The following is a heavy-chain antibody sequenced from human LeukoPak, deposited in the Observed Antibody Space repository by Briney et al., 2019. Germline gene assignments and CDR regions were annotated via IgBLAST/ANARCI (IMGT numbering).Heavy chain of an antibody. D-gene: IGHD1-26*01. J-gene: IGHJ4*02. Sequence: ETLSLTCTVSGGSISSYYWSWIRQPAGKGLEWVANIKQDGSEKYYVDSVKGRFTISRDNAKNSLYLQMNSLRAEDTAVYYCAREFHSPSHGYWGQGTLVTVSS. V-gene: IGHV3-7*01. CDR2: IKQDGSEK. CDR3: AREFHSPSHGY. CDR1: GGSISSYY.